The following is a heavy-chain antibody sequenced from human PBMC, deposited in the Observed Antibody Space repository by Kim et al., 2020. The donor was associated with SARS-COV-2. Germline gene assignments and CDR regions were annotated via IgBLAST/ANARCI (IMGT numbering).Heavy chain of an antibody. D-gene: IGHD2-2*01. CDR3: AKDIVVVPAAMNAFDI. V-gene: IGHV3-23*01. CDR1: GFTFSSYA. CDR2: ISGSGGST. Sequence: GGSLRLSCAASGFTFSSYAMSWVRQAPGKGLEWVSAISGSGGSTYYADSVKGRFTISRDNSKNTLYLQMNSLRAEDTAVYYCAKDIVVVPAAMNAFDIWGQGTMVTVSS. J-gene: IGHJ3*02.